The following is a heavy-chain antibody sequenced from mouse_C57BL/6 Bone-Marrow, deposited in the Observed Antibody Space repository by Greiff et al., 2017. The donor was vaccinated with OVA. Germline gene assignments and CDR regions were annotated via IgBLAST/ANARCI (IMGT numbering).Heavy chain of an antibody. CDR1: GYTFTSYG. Sequence: VMLVESGAELARPGASVKLSCKASGYTFTSYGISWVKQRTGQGLEWIGEIYPRSGNTYYNEKFKGKATLTADKSSSTAYMELRSLTSEDSAVYFCASWGYDYFDYWGQGTTLTVSS. CDR3: ASWGYDYFDY. CDR2: IYPRSGNT. V-gene: IGHV1-81*01. J-gene: IGHJ2*01.